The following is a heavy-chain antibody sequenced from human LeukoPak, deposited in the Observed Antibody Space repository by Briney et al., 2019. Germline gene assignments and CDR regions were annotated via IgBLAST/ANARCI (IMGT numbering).Heavy chain of an antibody. V-gene: IGHV5-51*01. Sequence: GESLKISCKGSGYSFTSYWIVWVRQMPGKGLEWMGIIYPGDSDTRYSPSFQGQVTISADKSISTAYLQWSSLRASDTAMYYCARLLAVGLWAFDIWGQGTMVTVSS. CDR1: GYSFTSYW. D-gene: IGHD6-19*01. J-gene: IGHJ3*02. CDR3: ARLLAVGLWAFDI. CDR2: IYPGDSDT.